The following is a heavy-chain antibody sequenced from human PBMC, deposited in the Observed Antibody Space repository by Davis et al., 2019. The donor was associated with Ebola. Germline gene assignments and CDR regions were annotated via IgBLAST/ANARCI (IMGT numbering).Heavy chain of an antibody. D-gene: IGHD3-10*01. J-gene: IGHJ2*01. CDR2: ISYDGLNK. V-gene: IGHV3-30-3*01. CDR3: ARVGGFTMADWYLDL. CDR1: GFTFTRFP. Sequence: PGGSLRLSCAASGFTFTRFPMHWVRQAPGKGLELVAGISYDGLNKFYTDSVKDRFTISRDNSKKTLHLQMDSLRTEDMAVYYCARVGGFTMADWYLDLWGRGTLVVVSS.